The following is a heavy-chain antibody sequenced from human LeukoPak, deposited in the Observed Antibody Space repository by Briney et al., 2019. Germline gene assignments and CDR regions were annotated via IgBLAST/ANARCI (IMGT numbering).Heavy chain of an antibody. CDR3: ATLVSTRYYFDY. CDR1: GDSISSGYGYY. CDR2: IYHSGIT. D-gene: IGHD5/OR15-5a*01. J-gene: IGHJ4*02. V-gene: IGHV4-38-2*02. Sequence: PSETLSLTCTVSGDSISSGYGYYWGWIRQPPGKGLEWIGNIYHSGITYYNHFNSSLKSRVTISIDTSKNQFSLRLTSVTAADTAVYFCATLVSTRYYFDYWGQGTLVTVSS.